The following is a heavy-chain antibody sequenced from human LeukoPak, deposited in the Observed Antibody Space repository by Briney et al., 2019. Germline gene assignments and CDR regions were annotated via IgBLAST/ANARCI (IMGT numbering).Heavy chain of an antibody. V-gene: IGHV3-21*01. Sequence: GGSLRLSCAASGFTFSSYSMNWVRQAPGKGLEWVSSISSSGYIYYADSVKGRFTISRDNAKNSLYLQMNSLRAEDTAVYYCARGSGPTGDYWGQGTLVTVSS. CDR2: ISSSGYI. CDR1: GFTFSSYS. D-gene: IGHD6-19*01. CDR3: ARGSGPTGDY. J-gene: IGHJ4*02.